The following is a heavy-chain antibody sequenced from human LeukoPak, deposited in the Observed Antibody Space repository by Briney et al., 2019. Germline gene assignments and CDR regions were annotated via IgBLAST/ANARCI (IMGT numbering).Heavy chain of an antibody. J-gene: IGHJ5*02. Sequence: SETLSLTCAVYGGSFSGYYWSWIRQPAGKGLGWIGRIYTSGSTNYNPSLKSRVTMSVDTSKNQFSLKLSSVTAADTAVYYCAREKYSSSWYVSWFDPWGQGTLVTVSS. D-gene: IGHD6-13*01. CDR2: IYTSGST. CDR3: AREKYSSSWYVSWFDP. V-gene: IGHV4-4*07. CDR1: GGSFSGYY.